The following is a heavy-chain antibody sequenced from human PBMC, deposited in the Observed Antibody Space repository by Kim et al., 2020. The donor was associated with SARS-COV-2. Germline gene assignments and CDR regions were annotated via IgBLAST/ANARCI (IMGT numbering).Heavy chain of an antibody. D-gene: IGHD6-19*01. J-gene: IGHJ6*01. CDR3: AREAGPWSRVFYY. Sequence: GGSLRLSCAVSGFTFSSFCMAWVRQAPGKGLEWVANIKQDGGETNYVGSVEGRFTISRDNAKNTLYLHMNSLRADDTAVYYCAREAGPWSRVFYY. CDR2: IKQDGGET. CDR1: GFTFSSFC. V-gene: IGHV3-7*01.